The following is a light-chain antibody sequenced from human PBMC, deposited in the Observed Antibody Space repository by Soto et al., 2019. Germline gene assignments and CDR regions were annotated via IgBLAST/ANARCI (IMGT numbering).Light chain of an antibody. CDR1: SGHSSYI. CDR2: LEGSGSY. Sequence: QLVLTQSSSASASLGSSVKLTCTLSSGHSSYIIAWHQQQPGKAPRYLMKLEGSGSYNKGSGVPDRFSGSSSGADRYLTISNLQFEDEADYYCETWDSSVVFGGGTKLTVL. J-gene: IGLJ2*01. CDR3: ETWDSSVV. V-gene: IGLV4-60*02.